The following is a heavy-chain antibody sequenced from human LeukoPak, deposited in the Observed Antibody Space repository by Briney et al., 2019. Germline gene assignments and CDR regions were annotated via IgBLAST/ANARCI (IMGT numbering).Heavy chain of an antibody. D-gene: IGHD2-15*01. Sequence: AGGSLRLSCAASGFTVSNNYMSWVRQAPGKGLEWVSVIYSGGSTYYADSVKGRFTISRDNSKNTLYLQMNSLRAEDTAVYYCARDLRQRPKEGYCSGGSCHSDYYYYGMDVWGQGTTVTVSS. V-gene: IGHV3-53*01. CDR1: GFTVSNNY. J-gene: IGHJ6*02. CDR2: IYSGGST. CDR3: ARDLRQRPKEGYCSGGSCHSDYYYYGMDV.